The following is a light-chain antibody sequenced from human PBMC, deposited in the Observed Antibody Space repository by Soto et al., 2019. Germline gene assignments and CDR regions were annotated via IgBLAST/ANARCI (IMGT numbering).Light chain of an antibody. V-gene: IGKV3-15*01. CDR2: GAS. J-gene: IGKJ5*01. CDR1: QTINNN. Sequence: VMTQAPATLSVSPGERATLSCRASQTINNNVAWYQLKDGQVPRLLIYGASTRATDIPARFSGSGSGTEFTLTISSLQSEDFAEYHCQQYNSWPLTFGGGTRLEIK. CDR3: QQYNSWPLT.